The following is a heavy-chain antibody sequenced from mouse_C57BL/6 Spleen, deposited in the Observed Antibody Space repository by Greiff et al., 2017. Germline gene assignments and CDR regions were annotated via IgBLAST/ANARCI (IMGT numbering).Heavy chain of an antibody. Sequence: VQLQQSGAELVKPGASVKISCKASGYAFSSYWMNWVKQRPGKGLEWIGQIYPGDGDTTYNGTFKGKATLTADKSSSTAYMQLSSQTSEDSAVYFCARSIDYGYAMDYWGKGTSVTVSS. CDR2: IYPGDGDT. J-gene: IGHJ4*01. CDR3: ARSIDYGYAMDY. V-gene: IGHV1-80*01. CDR1: GYAFSSYW. D-gene: IGHD2-4*01.